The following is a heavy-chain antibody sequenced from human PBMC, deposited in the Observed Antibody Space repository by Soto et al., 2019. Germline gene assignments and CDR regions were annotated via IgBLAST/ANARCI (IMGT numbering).Heavy chain of an antibody. D-gene: IGHD3-10*01. CDR2: IKLDGSET. Sequence: GGSLRLSCAASGFNFRIYWMSWGRQAPGKGLEWLANIKLDGSETYYVDSVRGRFTISRDNTRDSLFLQMNSLRADDTGLYYCVKDDAEGYYGSTRQAGGDNWGQGTLVTVSS. CDR3: VKDDAEGYYGSTRQAGGDN. V-gene: IGHV3-7*04. CDR1: GFNFRIYW. J-gene: IGHJ4*02.